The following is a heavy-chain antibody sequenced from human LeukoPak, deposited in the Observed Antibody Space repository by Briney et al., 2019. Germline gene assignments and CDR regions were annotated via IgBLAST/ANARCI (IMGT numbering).Heavy chain of an antibody. CDR2: IKQDGSEE. CDR1: GFTFSSYW. Sequence: GGSLRLSCAASGFTFSSYWMSWVRQAPGKGLEWVANIKQDGSEEYYVDSVKGRFTISRDNAKNSLYLQMNSLRAEDTAVYYCARHPTTNCGGDCYSDYWGQGTLVTVSS. V-gene: IGHV3-7*01. J-gene: IGHJ4*02. CDR3: ARHPTTNCGGDCYSDY. D-gene: IGHD2-21*02.